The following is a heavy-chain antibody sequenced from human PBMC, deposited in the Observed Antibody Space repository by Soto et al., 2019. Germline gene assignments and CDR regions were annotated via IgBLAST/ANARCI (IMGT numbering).Heavy chain of an antibody. CDR3: ARGRVVRGVTTSVPHDF. Sequence: QVQLVQSGAEVKKPGASVKVSCKTSGYTFTTYSMHWVRQAPGQRLEWMGWINAGGGDTKYSQRFQGRVTISRDTSASTVYMELSSLTPEDTAVYYWARGRVVRGVTTSVPHDFWGQGTLVTFSS. V-gene: IGHV1-3*01. J-gene: IGHJ4*02. CDR1: GYTFTTYS. CDR2: INAGGGDT. D-gene: IGHD3-10*01.